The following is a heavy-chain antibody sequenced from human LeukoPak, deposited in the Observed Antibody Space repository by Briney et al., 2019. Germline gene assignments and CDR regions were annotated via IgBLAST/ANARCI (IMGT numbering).Heavy chain of an antibody. Sequence: GSLRLSCAASGFTFSSYSMNWVRQAPGKGLEWVSSISSSSSYIYYADSVKGRFTISRDNAKNSLYLQMNSLRAEDTAVYYCARTDIVVVPAAHEPELAEYFQHWGQGTLVTVSS. V-gene: IGHV3-21*01. CDR2: ISSSSSYI. CDR3: ARTDIVVVPAAHEPELAEYFQH. D-gene: IGHD2-2*01. J-gene: IGHJ1*01. CDR1: GFTFSSYS.